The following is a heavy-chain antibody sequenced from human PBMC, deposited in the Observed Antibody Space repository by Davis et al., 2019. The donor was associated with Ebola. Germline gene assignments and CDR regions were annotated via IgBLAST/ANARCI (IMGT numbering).Heavy chain of an antibody. J-gene: IGHJ4*02. CDR2: ITGGSVTI. V-gene: IGHV3-48*02. Sequence: GGSLRLSCAASGFTFSTYSMNWVRQAPGKGLEWVSYITGGSVTIYYADSVKGRFTISRDNAKNSLYLQMNSLRDEDTALYYCATRGWYFDYWGQGTLVTVSS. CDR1: GFTFSTYS. CDR3: ATRGWYFDY. D-gene: IGHD6-19*01.